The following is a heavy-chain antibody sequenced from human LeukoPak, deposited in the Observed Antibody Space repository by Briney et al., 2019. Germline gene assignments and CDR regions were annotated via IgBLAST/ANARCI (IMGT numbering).Heavy chain of an antibody. D-gene: IGHD2/OR15-2a*01. CDR1: RYTFTSYD. CDR3: ARRPAVKVRTTSYYYGMDV. J-gene: IGHJ6*02. V-gene: IGHV1-8*01. CDR2: MNPNSGNT. Sequence: ASVKVSCKASRYTFTSYDINWVRQATGQGLEWMGWMNPNSGNTGYAQKFQGRVTMTRNTSISTAYMELSSLRSEDTAVYYCARRPAVKVRTTSYYYGMDVWGQGTTVTVSS.